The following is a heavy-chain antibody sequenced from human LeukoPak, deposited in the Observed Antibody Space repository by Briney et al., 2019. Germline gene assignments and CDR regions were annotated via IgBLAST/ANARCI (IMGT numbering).Heavy chain of an antibody. CDR2: IYSGGST. V-gene: IGHV3-66*01. CDR3: ARAYGDQGSFDY. CDR1: GFTVSSNY. D-gene: IGHD4-17*01. J-gene: IGHJ4*02. Sequence: GGSLRLSCAAFGFTVSSNYMSWVRQAPGKGLEWVSVIYSGGSTYYADSVKGRFTISRDNSKNTLYLQMNSLRAEDTAVYYCARAYGDQGSFDYWGQGTLVTVSS.